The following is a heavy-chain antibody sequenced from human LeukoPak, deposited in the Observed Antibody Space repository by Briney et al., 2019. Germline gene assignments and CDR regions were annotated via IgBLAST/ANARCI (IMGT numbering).Heavy chain of an antibody. CDR3: TTERSGYDYGY. D-gene: IGHD5-12*01. Sequence: GGSLRLSCAASGFTFSNAWMSWVRQAPGKGLEWVGRIKSKTDGGTTDYAAPVKGRFTISRDDSKYTLYLQMNSLKTEDTAVYYCTTERSGYDYGYWGQGTLVTVSS. CDR2: IKSKTDGGTT. V-gene: IGHV3-15*01. J-gene: IGHJ4*02. CDR1: GFTFSNAW.